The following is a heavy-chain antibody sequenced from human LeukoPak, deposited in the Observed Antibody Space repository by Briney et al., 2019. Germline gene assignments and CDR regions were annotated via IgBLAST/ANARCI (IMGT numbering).Heavy chain of an antibody. CDR1: GFTFSTFA. J-gene: IGHJ4*01. V-gene: IGHV3-23*01. CDR2: ISGSGGIT. CDR3: AARPGEVAVPFDY. D-gene: IGHD2-15*01. Sequence: GGSLRLSCAASGFTFSTFAMTWVRQAPGKGLEWVSLISGSGGITYYADSVNGRFTISRDNSKNTLYLQMHSLRAEDTAVYYCAARPGEVAVPFDYWGHGTLVTVSS.